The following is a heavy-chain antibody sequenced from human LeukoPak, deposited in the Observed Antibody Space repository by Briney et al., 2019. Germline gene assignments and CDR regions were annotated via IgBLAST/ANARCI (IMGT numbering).Heavy chain of an antibody. CDR1: GFTFSSYS. D-gene: IGHD6-13*01. Sequence: PGGSLRLSCAASGFTFSSYSMNWVRQAPGKGLEWVSSISSSSSYIYYADSVKGRFTTSRDNAKNSLYLQMNSLRAEDTAVYYCARDRLYSSSWHDYWGQGTLVTVSS. CDR3: ARDRLYSSSWHDY. V-gene: IGHV3-21*01. CDR2: ISSSSSYI. J-gene: IGHJ4*02.